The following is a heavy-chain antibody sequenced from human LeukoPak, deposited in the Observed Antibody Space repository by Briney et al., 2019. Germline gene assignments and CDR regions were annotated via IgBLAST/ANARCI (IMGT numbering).Heavy chain of an antibody. D-gene: IGHD2-2*01. CDR2: ITRDGGST. J-gene: IGHJ6*04. CDR3: VKAYCRSTSCYYYYYGMDV. V-gene: IGHV3-64D*06. CDR1: GFTFSNYA. Sequence: PGGSLRLSCSVSGFTFSNYAMHWVRQAPGKGLEYVSAITRDGGSTYYADSVKGRFTISGDNSKNTLYLQMSSLRGEDTAVYYCVKAYCRSTSCYYYYYGMDVWGKGTTVTVSS.